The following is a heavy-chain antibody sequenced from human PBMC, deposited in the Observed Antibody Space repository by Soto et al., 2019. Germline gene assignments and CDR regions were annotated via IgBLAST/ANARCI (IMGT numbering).Heavy chain of an antibody. CDR1: GGSVSSGSYY. V-gene: IGHV4-61*01. Sequence: SETLSLTCTVSGGSVSSGSYYWSWIRQPPGKGLEWIGYIYYSGSTNYNPSLKSRVTISVDTSKNQFSLKLSSVTAADTAVYYCAKDGGGDGYNPTRFDYWGQGTLVTVSS. CDR3: AKDGGGDGYNPTRFDY. CDR2: IYYSGST. D-gene: IGHD2-21*01. J-gene: IGHJ4*02.